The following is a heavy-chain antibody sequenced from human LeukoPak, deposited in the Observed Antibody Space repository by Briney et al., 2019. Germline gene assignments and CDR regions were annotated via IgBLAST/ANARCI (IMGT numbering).Heavy chain of an antibody. CDR3: AKDREYQLPYYYGMDV. Sequence: GGSLRLSCAASGFTFDDYAMHWVRQAPGKGLEWVSGISWNSGSIGYADSVKGRFTISRDNAKNSLYLQMNSLRAEDTALYYCAKDREYQLPYYYGMDVWGQGTTVTVSS. CDR2: ISWNSGSI. J-gene: IGHJ6*02. D-gene: IGHD2-2*01. CDR1: GFTFDDYA. V-gene: IGHV3-9*01.